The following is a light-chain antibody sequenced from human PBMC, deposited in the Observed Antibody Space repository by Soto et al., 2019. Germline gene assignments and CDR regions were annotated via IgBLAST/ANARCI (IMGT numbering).Light chain of an antibody. CDR1: QTISNY. CDR2: RSS. V-gene: IGKV1-5*03. Sequence: DIQMTQSPSTLSASVGDRVTITCRASQTISNYLTWYQQRPGKVPKLLIYRSSILPNGVPSRFSGSGSGTEFTLTISSLQPDDFATYYCQQYYIYATFGQGTRVEI. J-gene: IGKJ1*01. CDR3: QQYYIYAT.